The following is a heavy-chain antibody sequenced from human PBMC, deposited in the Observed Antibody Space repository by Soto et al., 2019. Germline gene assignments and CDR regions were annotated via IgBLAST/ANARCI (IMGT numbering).Heavy chain of an antibody. J-gene: IGHJ6*02. D-gene: IGHD2-15*01. CDR2: IYPGDSDA. Sequence: GESLKISCKGSGYSFTTYWIAWVRQMPGKGLEWMGIIYPGDSDARYSPSFQGQVTISADRSISTAYLQWSSLKASDTAMYYCGILVVAACKVNYCYYCGMDVWGQGTTVTVSS. CDR1: GYSFTTYW. V-gene: IGHV5-51*01. CDR3: GILVVAACKVNYCYYCGMDV.